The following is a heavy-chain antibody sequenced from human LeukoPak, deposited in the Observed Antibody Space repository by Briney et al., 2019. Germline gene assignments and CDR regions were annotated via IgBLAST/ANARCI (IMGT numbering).Heavy chain of an antibody. D-gene: IGHD2-15*01. CDR3: AGLLSLVGYCSGGSCSPQWFDP. Sequence: PSETLSLTCTVSGGSISSSSYYWDWIRQPPGKGLEWIGSVYYSGSTYYNPSLESRVTISVDTSKNQFSLKLSSVTAADTAVYYCAGLLSLVGYCSGGSCSPQWFDPWGQGTLVTVSS. J-gene: IGHJ5*02. V-gene: IGHV4-39*01. CDR2: VYYSGST. CDR1: GGSISSSSYY.